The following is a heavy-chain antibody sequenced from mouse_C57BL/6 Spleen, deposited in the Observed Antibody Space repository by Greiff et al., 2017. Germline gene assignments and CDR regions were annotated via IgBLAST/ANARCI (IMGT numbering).Heavy chain of an antibody. CDR3: GRKDYDDYDMDY. Sequence: QVQLQQSGAELVKPGASVKMSCKASGYTFTSYWITWVKQRPGQGLEWIGDIYPGSGSTNYNEKFKSKATLTVDTSSSTAYMQLSSLTSEDSAVYYCGRKDYDDYDMDYWGQGTSVTVSS. D-gene: IGHD2-4*01. V-gene: IGHV1-55*01. CDR1: GYTFTSYW. J-gene: IGHJ4*01. CDR2: IYPGSGST.